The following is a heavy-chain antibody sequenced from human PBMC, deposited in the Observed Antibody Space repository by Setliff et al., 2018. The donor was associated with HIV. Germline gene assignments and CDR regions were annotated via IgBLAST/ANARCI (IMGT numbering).Heavy chain of an antibody. J-gene: IGHJ4*02. CDR2: INHSGST. D-gene: IGHD3-10*01. CDR1: VESFSGFY. CDR3: ARGGITTIVRGVTYPYPLYYFDS. V-gene: IGHV4-34*09. Sequence: ASETLSLTCAVYVESFSGFYWSWIRQPPGKGLEWIGEINHSGSTNYNPSLKSRVTMSVDTSRNEFPLRLSSVTAADTAIYYCARGGITTIVRGVTYPYPLYYFDSWGQGTLVTVSS.